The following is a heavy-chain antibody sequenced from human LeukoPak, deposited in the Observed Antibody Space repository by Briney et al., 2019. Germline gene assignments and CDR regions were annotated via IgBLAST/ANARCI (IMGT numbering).Heavy chain of an antibody. D-gene: IGHD3-22*01. J-gene: IGHJ4*02. CDR3: ARDKAYYYDSSGYSDY. V-gene: IGHV1-69*05. Sequence: VASVKVSCKASGGTFSSYATSWVRQAPGQGPEWMGRIIPIFGTANYAQKFQGRVTITTNESRSTAYMELSSLRSEDTAVYYCARDKAYYYDSSGYSDYWGQGTLVTVSS. CDR2: IIPIFGTA. CDR1: GGTFSSYA.